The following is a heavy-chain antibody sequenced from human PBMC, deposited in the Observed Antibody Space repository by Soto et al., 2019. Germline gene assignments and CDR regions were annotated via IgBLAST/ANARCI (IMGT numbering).Heavy chain of an antibody. Sequence: ASVKVSCKASGYTFTSYGISWVRQAPGQGLEWMGWISAYNGNTNYAQKLQGRVTMTTDTSTSTAYMELRSLRSDDTAVYYCARDYSSSNPGAWFDPWGQGTLVTVSS. CDR1: GYTFTSYG. CDR2: ISAYNGNT. D-gene: IGHD6-6*01. J-gene: IGHJ5*02. CDR3: ARDYSSSNPGAWFDP. V-gene: IGHV1-18*01.